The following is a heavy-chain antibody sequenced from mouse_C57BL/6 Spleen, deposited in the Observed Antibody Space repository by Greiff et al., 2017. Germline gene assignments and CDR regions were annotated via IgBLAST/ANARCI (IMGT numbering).Heavy chain of an antibody. CDR3: ARSDGYDDGAFAY. CDR2: IYPGGGYT. CDR1: GYTFTNYW. Sequence: VQLQQSGAELVRPGTSVKMSCKASGYTFTNYWIGWAKQRPGHGLEWIGDIYPGGGYTNYNEKFKGKATLTADKSSSTAYMQFSSLTSEDSAIYYCARSDGYDDGAFAYWGQGTLVTVSA. V-gene: IGHV1-63*01. D-gene: IGHD2-2*01. J-gene: IGHJ3*01.